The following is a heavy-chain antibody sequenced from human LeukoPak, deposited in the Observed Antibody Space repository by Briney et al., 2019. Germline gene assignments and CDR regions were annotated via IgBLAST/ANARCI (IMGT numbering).Heavy chain of an antibody. CDR1: GGTFSSYA. D-gene: IGHD3-10*01. J-gene: IGHJ4*02. V-gene: IGHV1-69*04. CDR2: IIPILGIA. CDR3: ARSAPITMVRGVIDY. Sequence: GASVKVSCKASGGTFSSYAISWVRQAPGQGLEWMGRIIPILGIANYAQKFQGRVTITADKSTSTAYMELSSLRSEDTAVYYCARSAPITMVRGVIDYWGQGTLVTVSS.